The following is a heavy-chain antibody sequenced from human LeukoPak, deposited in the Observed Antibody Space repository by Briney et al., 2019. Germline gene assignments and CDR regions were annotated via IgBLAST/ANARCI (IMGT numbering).Heavy chain of an antibody. D-gene: IGHD4-11*01. CDR3: ARHTNVNYGLDWFDP. CDR1: GGSISSYY. V-gene: IGHV4-59*08. Sequence: SETLSLTCTVSGGSISSYYWTWIRQPPGKGLEWIGYIHYSGSTKYNPSLKSRVTISVDTSKNQFSLKLSSVTAADTAVYYCARHTNVNYGLDWFDPWGQGTLVSVSS. J-gene: IGHJ5*02. CDR2: IHYSGST.